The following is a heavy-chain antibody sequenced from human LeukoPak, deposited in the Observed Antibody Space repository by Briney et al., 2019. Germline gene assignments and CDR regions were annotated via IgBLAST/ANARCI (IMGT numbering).Heavy chain of an antibody. V-gene: IGHV3-21*01. CDR3: ARALVGSFYYFDY. Sequence: GGSLRLSCAASGFTFSTYTMNWVRQAPGKGLEWVSSISSSSSYIYYADSVKGRFTISRDNAKNSLYLQMNSLRAEDTAVYYCARALVGSFYYFDYWGQGTLVTVSS. D-gene: IGHD1-26*01. CDR1: GFTFSTYT. J-gene: IGHJ4*02. CDR2: ISSSSSYI.